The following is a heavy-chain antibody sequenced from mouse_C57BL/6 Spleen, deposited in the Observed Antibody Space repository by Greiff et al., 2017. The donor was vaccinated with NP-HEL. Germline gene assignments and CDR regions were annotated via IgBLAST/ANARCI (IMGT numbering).Heavy chain of an antibody. Sequence: QVQLQQPGAELVMPGASVKLSCKASGYTFTSYWMHWVKQRPGQGLEWIGEIDPSDSYTNYNQKFKGKSTLTVDKSSSTAYMQLSSLTSEDSAVYYCARRGIITTVVATHFDYLGQGTTLTVSS. CDR3: ARRGIITTVVATHFDY. CDR2: IDPSDSYT. J-gene: IGHJ2*01. V-gene: IGHV1-69*01. D-gene: IGHD1-1*01. CDR1: GYTFTSYW.